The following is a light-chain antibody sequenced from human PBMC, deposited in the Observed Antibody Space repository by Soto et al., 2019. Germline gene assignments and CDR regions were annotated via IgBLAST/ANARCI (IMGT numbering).Light chain of an antibody. CDR1: GGISTY. J-gene: IGKJ5*01. CDR3: QQSYSTPLTIT. V-gene: IGKV1-39*01. Sequence: DIQMTQSPSSLSASVGDIVTITCRAGGGISTYLNWYQQKPGKAPKLLIYDASSLESGVPSRFSGSGSGTDFTLTISSLQPEDFATYYCQQSYSTPLTITFGQGTRWRL. CDR2: DAS.